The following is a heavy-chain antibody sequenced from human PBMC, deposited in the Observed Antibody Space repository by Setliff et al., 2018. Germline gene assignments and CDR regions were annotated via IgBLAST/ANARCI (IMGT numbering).Heavy chain of an antibody. V-gene: IGHV5-51*01. Sequence: GESLTLSCKGSGYTFTNYWIGWVRQMPGKGLEWMGIIYPGDSDTRYGPSFQGQVTISADKSISIAYLQWSSLKASDTAMYYCARQAISGSDAFDIWGQGTLVTVSS. J-gene: IGHJ3*02. CDR1: GYTFTNYW. D-gene: IGHD3-3*01. CDR3: ARQAISGSDAFDI. CDR2: IYPGDSDT.